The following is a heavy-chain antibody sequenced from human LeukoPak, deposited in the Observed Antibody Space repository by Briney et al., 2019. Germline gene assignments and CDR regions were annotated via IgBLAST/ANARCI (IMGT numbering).Heavy chain of an antibody. CDR1: GFTFSTYW. V-gene: IGHV3-7*01. D-gene: IGHD2-2*01. Sequence: GGSLRLSCAGSGFTFSTYWMTWVRQAPGKGLEWVANINQDGGEKYYVDSVKGRFTISRDNAKNSLYLQMNSLRAEDTAVYYCARDPGYCSSTSCWALDYWGQGTLVTVSS. CDR2: INQDGGEK. J-gene: IGHJ4*02. CDR3: ARDPGYCSSTSCWALDY.